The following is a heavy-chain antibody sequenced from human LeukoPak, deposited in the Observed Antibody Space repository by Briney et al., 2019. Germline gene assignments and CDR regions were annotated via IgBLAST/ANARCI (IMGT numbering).Heavy chain of an antibody. CDR2: INPNSGGT. D-gene: IGHD4-17*01. CDR3: ARDYGDYENWFDP. CDR1: GYTFSGYY. V-gene: IGHV1-2*02. J-gene: IGHJ5*02. Sequence: GASVKVSCKASGYTFSGYYMHWVRQAPGQGLEWMGWINPNSGGTNYAQKFQGRVTMTRDTSIRTAYMERSRLRSDDTALYYCARDYGDYENWFDPWGQGTLVTVSS.